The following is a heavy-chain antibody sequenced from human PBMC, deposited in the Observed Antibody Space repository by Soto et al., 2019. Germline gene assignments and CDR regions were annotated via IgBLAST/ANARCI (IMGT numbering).Heavy chain of an antibody. CDR1: GFTFSGSA. CDR3: TRHYYYATNDGMDV. V-gene: IGHV3-73*02. J-gene: IGHJ6*02. D-gene: IGHD3-10*01. Sequence: EVQLVESGGGLVPPGGSLKLSCAASGFTFSGSAMHCVRQASGKGLEWVGRIRSKAHSYATAYAASVKGRFTISRDDSKNTAYLQMNSLQAEDTAVNYWTRHYYYATNDGMDVWGQGTTVTV. CDR2: IRSKAHSYAT.